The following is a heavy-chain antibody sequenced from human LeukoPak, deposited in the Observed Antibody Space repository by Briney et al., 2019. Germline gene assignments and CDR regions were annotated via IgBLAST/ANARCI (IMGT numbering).Heavy chain of an antibody. CDR2: INPNSGGT. V-gene: IGHV1-2*02. J-gene: IGHJ5*02. CDR3: ARAVVVVPAAIFRNWFDP. D-gene: IGHD2-2*01. Sequence: GASVKVSCKASGYTFTGYYMHWVRQAPGQGLEWMGWINPNSGGTNYAQKFQGRVTMTRDTSTSTAYMELSRLRSDDTAVYYCARAVVVVPAAIFRNWFDPWGQGTLVTVSS. CDR1: GYTFTGYY.